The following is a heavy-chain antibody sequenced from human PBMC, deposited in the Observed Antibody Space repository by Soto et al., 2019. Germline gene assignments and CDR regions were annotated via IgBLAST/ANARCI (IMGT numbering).Heavy chain of an antibody. V-gene: IGHV3-53*01. CDR1: GFSVSSSH. CDR2: IYSGGPT. J-gene: IGHJ5*02. D-gene: IGHD3-10*01. CDR3: AKLGPYGSESYSFRYRWIDP. Sequence: GGSLRLSCEASGFSVSSSHMIWVRQAPGKGLEWVSVIYSGGPTYYAVSVKGRFTISRDRSKNTVYLQMHSLRNEDTAVYHCAKLGPYGSESYSFRYRWIDPWGQGTLVTVSS.